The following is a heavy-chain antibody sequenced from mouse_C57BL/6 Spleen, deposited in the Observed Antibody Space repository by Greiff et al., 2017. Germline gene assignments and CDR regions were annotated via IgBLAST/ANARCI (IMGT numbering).Heavy chain of an antibody. CDR1: GYSITSGYY. CDR3: ARGGEAIGCSNYVWFAY. CDR2: ISYDGSN. Sequence: EVQLQESGPGLVKPSQSLSLTCSVTGYSITSGYYWNWIRQFPGNKLEWRGYISYDGSNNYNPSLKNRISITRDKSKNQFFLKLNSVTTEDTATYYCARGGEAIGCSNYVWFAYWGQGTLVTVSA. J-gene: IGHJ3*01. V-gene: IGHV3-6*01. D-gene: IGHD2-5*01.